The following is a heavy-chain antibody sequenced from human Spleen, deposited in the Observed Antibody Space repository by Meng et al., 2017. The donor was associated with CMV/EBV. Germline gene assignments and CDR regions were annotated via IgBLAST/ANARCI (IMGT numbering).Heavy chain of an antibody. V-gene: IGHV3-53*01. Sequence: GESLRLSCAASGFTFSSYGMHWVRQAPGKGLEWVSVIYSGGTTYYADSVKGRFTISRDNSKNTLYLQMNSLRAEDTAVYYCARGRRYFDYWGQGTLVTVSS. CDR2: IYSGGTT. CDR1: GFTFSSYG. J-gene: IGHJ4*02. CDR3: ARGRRYFDY.